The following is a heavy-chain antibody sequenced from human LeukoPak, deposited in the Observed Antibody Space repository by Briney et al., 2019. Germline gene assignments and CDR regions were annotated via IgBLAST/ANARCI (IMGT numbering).Heavy chain of an antibody. V-gene: IGHV4-59*12. Sequence: SGTLSLTCTVSGGPFSSYYWSWIRQPPGKGLEWIGYIYYTGSANYNPSLKSRVTMSVDTSKNQFSLKLSSVTAADTAVYYCARQRADRIFGVVMGFGLDYWGRGTLVTVSS. J-gene: IGHJ4*02. D-gene: IGHD3-3*02. CDR3: ARQRADRIFGVVMGFGLDY. CDR1: GGPFSSYY. CDR2: IYYTGSA.